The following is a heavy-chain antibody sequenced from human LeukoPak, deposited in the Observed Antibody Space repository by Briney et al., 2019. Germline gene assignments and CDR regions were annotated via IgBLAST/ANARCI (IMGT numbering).Heavy chain of an antibody. CDR1: GGSISSYY. D-gene: IGHD3-10*01. CDR2: IYYSGST. V-gene: IGHV4-59*01. Sequence: SETLSLTCTVSGGSISSYYWSWIRQPPGKGLEWIGYIYYSGSTNYNPSLKSRATISVDTSKNQFSLKLSSVTAADTAVYYCAREEYGSGSYYRGWFDPWGQGTLVTVSS. J-gene: IGHJ5*02. CDR3: AREEYGSGSYYRGWFDP.